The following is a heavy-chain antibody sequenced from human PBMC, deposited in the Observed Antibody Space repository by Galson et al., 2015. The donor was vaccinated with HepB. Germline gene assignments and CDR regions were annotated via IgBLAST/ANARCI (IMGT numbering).Heavy chain of an antibody. CDR1: GFTFSSYA. CDR2: ISGGGSST. CDR3: AKGFDRSGTGYYFDY. V-gene: IGHV3-23*01. D-gene: IGHD1-26*01. J-gene: IGHJ4*02. Sequence: SLRLSCAASGFTFSSYAMRWVRQAPGKGLEWVAAISGGGSSTYYADSVKGRFAISRDNSKNTLYLQMNGLRAEDTAVYYCAKGFDRSGTGYYFDYWGQGTLVTVSS.